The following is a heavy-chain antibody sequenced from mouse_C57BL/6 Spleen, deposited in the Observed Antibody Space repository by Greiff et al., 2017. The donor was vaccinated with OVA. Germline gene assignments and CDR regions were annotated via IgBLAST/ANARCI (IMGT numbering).Heavy chain of an antibody. CDR3: ARRGLGWYFDV. CDR1: GYTFTSYW. Sequence: QVQLQQPGAELVKPGASVKLSCKASGYTFTSYWMHWVKQRPGQGLEWIARIYPGSGNTYYNEKFKGKATLTAEKSSSTAYMQLSSLTSEDSAVYFCARRGLGWYFDVWGTGTTVTVSS. CDR2: IYPGSGNT. V-gene: IGHV1-76*01. D-gene: IGHD4-1*01. J-gene: IGHJ1*03.